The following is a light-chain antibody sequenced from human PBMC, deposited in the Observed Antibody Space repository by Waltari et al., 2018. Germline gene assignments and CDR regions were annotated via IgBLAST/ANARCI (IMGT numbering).Light chain of an antibody. CDR2: RDD. CDR3: QAWDSSAFV. J-gene: IGLJ1*01. CDR1: KLGSKY. V-gene: IGLV3-1*01. Sequence: SYEVTQPPSVSVSPRQRATITCSGEKLGSKYVSWYQQKSGQSPVLVIYRDDKRPSGIPGRFSGSNSGNTATRTISGTQPMDEADYYCQAWDSSAFVFGAGTKVTVL.